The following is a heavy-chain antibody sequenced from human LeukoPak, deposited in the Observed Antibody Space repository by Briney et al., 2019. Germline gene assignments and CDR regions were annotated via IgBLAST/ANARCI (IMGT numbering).Heavy chain of an antibody. CDR1: GYTFTGYY. CDR3: ARERVGSGWPRPWYFEF. Sequence: ASVKVSCKPSGYTFTGYYVHWVRQSPGQGLEWMGWINPNTGATIYAEKFQGRVTMTRDTSIDTAYMEMRSLRSDDTAVYYCARERVGSGWPRPWYFEFWGQGTLITVSS. J-gene: IGHJ4*02. V-gene: IGHV1-2*02. D-gene: IGHD6-19*01. CDR2: INPNTGAT.